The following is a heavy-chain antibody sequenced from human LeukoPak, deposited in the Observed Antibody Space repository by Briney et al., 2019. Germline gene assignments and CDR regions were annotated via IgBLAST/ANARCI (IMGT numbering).Heavy chain of an antibody. CDR1: GYTFTDYL. CDR3: ARDLTPNIMITFGGVIAY. V-gene: IGHV1-2*02. Sequence: PGASVKVSCTASGYTFTDYLMHWVRQAPGQGLEWVGWINPNSDGINYAQRFQGRVTMTRDTSISTAYMELSSLRSDDTAVYYCARDLTPNIMITFGGVIAYWGQGTLVTVSS. D-gene: IGHD3-16*02. CDR2: INPNSDGI. J-gene: IGHJ4*02.